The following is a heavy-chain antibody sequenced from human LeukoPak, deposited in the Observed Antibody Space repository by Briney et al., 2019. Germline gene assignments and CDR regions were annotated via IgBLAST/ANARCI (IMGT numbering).Heavy chain of an antibody. Sequence: SETLSLTCTVSGGSISSYYWSWIRQPPGKGLEWIGYIYYSGSTNYYPSLKSRVTISVATSKNQYSLKLSSVTAADTAVYYCATLSGSYRPLFDYWGQGTLVTVSS. V-gene: IGHV4-59*08. CDR2: IYYSGST. CDR1: GGSISSYY. D-gene: IGHD1-26*01. J-gene: IGHJ4*02. CDR3: ATLSGSYRPLFDY.